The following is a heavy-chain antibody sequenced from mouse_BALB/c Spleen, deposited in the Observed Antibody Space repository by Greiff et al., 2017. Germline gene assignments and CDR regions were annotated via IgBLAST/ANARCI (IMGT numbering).Heavy chain of an antibody. CDR2: IWAGGST. V-gene: IGHV2-9*02. CDR1: GFSLTSYG. D-gene: IGHD2-14*01. Sequence: VKLVESGPGLVAPSQSLSITCTVSGFSLTSYGVHWVRQPPGKGLEWLGVIWAGGSTNYNSALMSRLSISKDNSKSQVFLKMNSLQTDDTAMYYCARGDRYDRYFDVWGAGTTVTVSS. J-gene: IGHJ1*01. CDR3: ARGDRYDRYFDV.